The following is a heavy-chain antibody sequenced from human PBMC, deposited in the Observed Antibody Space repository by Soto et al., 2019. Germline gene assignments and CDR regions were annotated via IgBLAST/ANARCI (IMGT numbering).Heavy chain of an antibody. Sequence: PGGSLRLSCAASRFTFRNSFMSWVRQAPGKGLEWVSGISGSGSSTYYADSVKGRFTISRDNSRNTLFLQMNSLRAEDTAVYYCAKSAGGLGPFDYWGQGTLVTVSS. V-gene: IGHV3-23*01. D-gene: IGHD3-16*01. CDR3: AKSAGGLGPFDY. CDR2: ISGSGSST. J-gene: IGHJ4*02. CDR1: RFTFRNSF.